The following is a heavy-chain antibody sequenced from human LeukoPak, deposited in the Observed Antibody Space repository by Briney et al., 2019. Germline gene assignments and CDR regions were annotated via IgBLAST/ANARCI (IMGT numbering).Heavy chain of an antibody. Sequence: GGSLRLSCAASGFTFSSYAMSWVRQAPGEGMEWVSAISGSGGSTYYADSVKGRFTISRDNSKNTLYLQMNSLRAEDTAVYYCAKERDYYDSSDFDYWGQGTLVTVSS. V-gene: IGHV3-23*01. CDR2: ISGSGGST. D-gene: IGHD3-22*01. J-gene: IGHJ4*02. CDR1: GFTFSSYA. CDR3: AKERDYYDSSDFDY.